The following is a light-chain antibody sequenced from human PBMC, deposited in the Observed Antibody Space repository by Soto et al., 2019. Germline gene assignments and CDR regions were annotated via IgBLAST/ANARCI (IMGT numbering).Light chain of an antibody. CDR2: GAS. V-gene: IGKV3-15*01. CDR3: QQYEKWPPSIT. CDR1: QALNNN. Sequence: IGMTQSQATLSLSPGDRATLSCRAGQALNNNVAWYQHKPGQAPRLLIYGASTRATGISARFSGSGSGTEFTLTISSLQSEDVAVYYCQQYEKWPPSITFGQGTRLEIK. J-gene: IGKJ5*01.